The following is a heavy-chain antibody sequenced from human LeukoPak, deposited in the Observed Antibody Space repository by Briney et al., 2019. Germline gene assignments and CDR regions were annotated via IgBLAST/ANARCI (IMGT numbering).Heavy chain of an antibody. CDR2: MNPNSGNT. Sequence: ASVKVSCKASGYTFTSYDVNWVRLATGQGLEWMGWMNPNSGNTGYAQKFQGRVTMTTDTSTSTAYMELRSLTSDDTAVYYCARERYASSSSDYWGQGTLVTVSS. D-gene: IGHD6-6*01. CDR3: ARERYASSSSDY. V-gene: IGHV1-8*02. J-gene: IGHJ4*02. CDR1: GYTFTSYD.